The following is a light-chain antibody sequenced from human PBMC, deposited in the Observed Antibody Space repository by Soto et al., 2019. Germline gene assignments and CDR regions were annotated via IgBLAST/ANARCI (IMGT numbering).Light chain of an antibody. CDR3: AAWDGSLNGWV. CDR2: TNN. CDR1: SSNIGKDT. Sequence: QSVLTQPPSASGTPGQRVTISCSGGSSNIGKDTVSWYRQLPGTAPKLLIYTNNQRPSGVPDRFSGSKSGTSASLAISGLQSDDEADYYCAAWDGSLNGWVFGGGTQLTVL. J-gene: IGLJ3*02. V-gene: IGLV1-44*01.